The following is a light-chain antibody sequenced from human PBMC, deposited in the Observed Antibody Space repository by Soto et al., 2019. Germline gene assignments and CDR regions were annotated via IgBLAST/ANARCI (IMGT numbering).Light chain of an antibody. Sequence: QPVLTQPPSVSGAPGQRVTISCTGSSSNIGAGYDVHWYQQLPGTAPKLLIYGNSNRPSGVPDRFSGSKSGTSASLAITGLQADDEADYYCQSYDSSLSVVVFGGGTKLTVL. CDR1: SSNIGAGYD. V-gene: IGLV1-40*01. J-gene: IGLJ2*01. CDR2: GNS. CDR3: QSYDSSLSVVV.